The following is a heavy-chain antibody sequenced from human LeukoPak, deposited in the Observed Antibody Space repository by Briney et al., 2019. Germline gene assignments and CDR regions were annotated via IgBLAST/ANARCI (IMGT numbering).Heavy chain of an antibody. CDR1: GGSISSSESH. V-gene: IGHV4-31*03. CDR3: ARVRTGTSCYDY. D-gene: IGHD2-2*01. CDR2: ISYNGDT. J-gene: IGHJ4*02. Sequence: SGTLSLTCSVSGGSISSSESHWSWIRQHPGQGLEWIGYISYNGDTSYCPSLRSRVVISLDTSKNQFSLKLTSVTAADTAVYYCARVRTGTSCYDYWGQGTRVTVSS.